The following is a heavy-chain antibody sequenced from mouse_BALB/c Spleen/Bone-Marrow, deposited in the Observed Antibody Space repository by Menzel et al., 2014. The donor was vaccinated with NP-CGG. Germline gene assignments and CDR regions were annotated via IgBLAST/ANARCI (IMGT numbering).Heavy chain of an antibody. CDR2: SRNKVNDYTT. Sequence: VQLKDSGGGLVQPGGSLRLSCATSGFTFSDFYMEWVRQPPGKRLEWIAASRNKVNDYTTEYSASVKGRFIVSRDTSQSILYLQMNALRAEDTAIYYCARAVYGNFDYWGQGTTLTVSS. J-gene: IGHJ2*01. D-gene: IGHD2-1*01. CDR3: ARAVYGNFDY. CDR1: GFTFSDFY. V-gene: IGHV7-1*02.